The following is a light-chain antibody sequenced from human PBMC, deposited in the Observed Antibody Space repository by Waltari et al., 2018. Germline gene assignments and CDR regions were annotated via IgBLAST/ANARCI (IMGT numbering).Light chain of an antibody. Sequence: DIPLNQSPSSLPASVGERVTITCRAGPDISTYLNWYQQKPGKAPTLLSYAAPNLQSGVPTRFSGSGSGTDFTLTISSLQPEDLATYHCQQSHSTPYTFGQGAKLEIK. CDR1: PDISTY. CDR2: AAP. V-gene: IGKV1-39*01. J-gene: IGKJ2*01. CDR3: QQSHSTPYT.